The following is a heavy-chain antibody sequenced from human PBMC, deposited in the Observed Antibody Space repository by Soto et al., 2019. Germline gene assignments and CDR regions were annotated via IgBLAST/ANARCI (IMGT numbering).Heavy chain of an antibody. CDR2: IYYSGST. V-gene: IGHV4-31*03. J-gene: IGHJ6*02. CDR1: GGSIRSGGYY. CDR3: ALASYPLDYSMDV. D-gene: IGHD1-26*01. Sequence: QVQLEESGPGLMKPSQTLSLTCTVSGGSIRSGGYYWNWIRQHPGKGLEWIGNIYYSGSTYYNPSLKSRITISIDTSKNHFSLKLSSVTAADTAVYYCALASYPLDYSMDVWGQGTTVTLSS.